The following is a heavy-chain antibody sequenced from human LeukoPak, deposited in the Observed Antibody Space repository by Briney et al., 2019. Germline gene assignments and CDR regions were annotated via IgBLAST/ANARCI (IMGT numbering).Heavy chain of an antibody. J-gene: IGHJ4*02. CDR3: ARGGRQRGLRYFDSDIY. V-gene: IGHV3-21*01. Sequence: AGGSLRLSCAASGFTFSSYSMNWVRQAPGKGLEWVSSISSSSSYIYYADSVKGRFSISRDNSKKTLYLQMGNLRPEDMAVYYCARGGRQRGLRYFDSDIYWGQGTLVTVSS. CDR1: GFTFSSYS. D-gene: IGHD3-9*01. CDR2: ISSSSSYI.